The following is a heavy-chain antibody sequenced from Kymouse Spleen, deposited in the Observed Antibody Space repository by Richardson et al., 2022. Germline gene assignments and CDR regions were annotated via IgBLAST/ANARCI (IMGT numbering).Heavy chain of an antibody. CDR1: GFTFSDHY. Sequence: EVQLVESGGGLVQPGGSLRLSCAASGFTFSDHYMDWVRQAPGKGLEWVGRTRNKANSYTTEYAASVKGRFTISRDDSKNSLYLQMNSLKTEDTAVYYCARGGSYYPFDYWGQGTLVTVSS. CDR3: ARGGSYYPFDY. J-gene: IGHJ4*02. CDR2: TRNKANSYTT. V-gene: IGHV3-72*01. D-gene: IGHD1-26*01.